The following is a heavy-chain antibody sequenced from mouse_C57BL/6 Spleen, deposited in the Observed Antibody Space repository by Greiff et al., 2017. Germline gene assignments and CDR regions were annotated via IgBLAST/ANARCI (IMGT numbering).Heavy chain of an antibody. CDR3: ARFPCDGYYECYAMDY. CDR2: INPNSGTT. D-gene: IGHD2-3*01. Sequence: VQLQQSGPELVKPGASVKISCKASGYSFTDYSMNWVKQSHGQGLEWIGVINPNSGTTSYNEKFKGKATLTVDQSSSTAYMQLSSLTSEDSAVYDCARFPCDGYYECYAMDYWGQGTSVTVSS. CDR1: GYSFTDYS. V-gene: IGHV1-39*01. J-gene: IGHJ4*01.